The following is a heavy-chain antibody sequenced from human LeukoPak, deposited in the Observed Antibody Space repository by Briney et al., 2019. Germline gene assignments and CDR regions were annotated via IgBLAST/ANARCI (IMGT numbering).Heavy chain of an antibody. J-gene: IGHJ6*03. Sequence: GSVKVSCKASGYTFTSYYMHWVRQAPGQGLEWMGIINPSGGSTSYAQKFQGRVTMTRDMSTSTVYMELSSLRSEDTAVYYCARDRGEITSDYYYYMDVWGKGTTVTVSS. CDR3: ARDRGEITSDYYYYMDV. V-gene: IGHV1-46*01. CDR2: INPSGGST. CDR1: GYTFTSYY. D-gene: IGHD3-16*01.